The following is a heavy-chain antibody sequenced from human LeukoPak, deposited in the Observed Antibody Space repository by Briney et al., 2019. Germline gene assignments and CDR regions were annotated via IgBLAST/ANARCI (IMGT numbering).Heavy chain of an antibody. CDR3: ARDPEESIAGYFDY. V-gene: IGHV1-3*01. Sequence: ASVKVSCKASGYTFTSYAMHWVRQAPGQRLEWMGWINAGNGNTKYSQKFQGRVTITRDTSASTAYMELSSLRSEDTAVYYCARDPEESIAGYFDYWGQGTLVTVSS. CDR1: GYTFTSYA. J-gene: IGHJ4*02. CDR2: INAGNGNT. D-gene: IGHD6-6*01.